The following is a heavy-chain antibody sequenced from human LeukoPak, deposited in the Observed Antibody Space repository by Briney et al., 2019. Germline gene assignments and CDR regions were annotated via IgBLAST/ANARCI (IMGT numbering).Heavy chain of an antibody. CDR2: IWYDGSNK. CDR1: GFTFSNYG. V-gene: IGHV3-33*01. J-gene: IGHJ4*02. D-gene: IGHD6-19*01. Sequence: GGSLRLSCAASGFTFSNYGMNWVRQALGKGLEWVAVIWYDGSNKYYGDSMKGRFTISRDNSKNTLYLQMNSLRAEDTAMYYCARGGTQWLVHDYWGQGTLVTVSS. CDR3: ARGGTQWLVHDY.